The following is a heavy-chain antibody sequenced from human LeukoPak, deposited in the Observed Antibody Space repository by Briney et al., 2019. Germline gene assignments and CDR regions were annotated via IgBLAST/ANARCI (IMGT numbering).Heavy chain of an antibody. V-gene: IGHV4-39*07. Sequence: SETLSLTCTVSGGSISSSSYYWGWIRQPPGKGLEWIGSIYYSGSTYYNPSLKSRVTISVDTSKNQFSLKLSSVTAADTAVYYCARGYVRRGDILTGYPQWLLGGRNWFDPWGQGTLVTVSS. J-gene: IGHJ5*02. CDR1: GGSISSSSYY. D-gene: IGHD3-9*01. CDR3: ARGYVRRGDILTGYPQWLLGGRNWFDP. CDR2: IYYSGST.